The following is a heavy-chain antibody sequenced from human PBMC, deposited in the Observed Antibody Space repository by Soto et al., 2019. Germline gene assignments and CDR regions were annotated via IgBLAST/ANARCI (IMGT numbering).Heavy chain of an antibody. CDR1: GFTFNNYG. CDR2: ISNDGSNK. Sequence: GGSLRLSCAASGFTFNNYGMNWVRQAPGKGLEWVAIISNDGSNKYYIESVRGRFTISRDNSKDMLFLQMNSLRVEDTAVYFCTKDGRFDSDGSLYYYYYGMDVWGQGTTVTVSS. V-gene: IGHV3-30*18. J-gene: IGHJ6*02. D-gene: IGHD2-15*01. CDR3: TKDGRFDSDGSLYYYYYGMDV.